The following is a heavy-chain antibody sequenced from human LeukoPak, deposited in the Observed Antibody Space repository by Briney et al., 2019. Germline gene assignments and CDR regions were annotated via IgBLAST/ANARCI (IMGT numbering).Heavy chain of an antibody. CDR3: ARGRYGGNSYYFDY. J-gene: IGHJ4*02. CDR1: GFTFSNYW. Sequence: GGSLRLSCAASGFTFSNYWMSWVRQAPGKGLECLSNIRQRGSDKYYVDSVKGRVTISRDNAENSLYLQVNSLRAEDTAVYYCARGRYGGNSYYFDYWGQGTLVTVSS. V-gene: IGHV3-7*01. D-gene: IGHD4-23*01. CDR2: IRQRGSDK.